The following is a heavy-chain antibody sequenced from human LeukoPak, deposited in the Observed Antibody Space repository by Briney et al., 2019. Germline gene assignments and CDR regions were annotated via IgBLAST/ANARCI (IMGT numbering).Heavy chain of an antibody. CDR3: ASPVVVAAGGSFDY. CDR1: GFTFSSYS. CDR2: ISSSSSYI. J-gene: IGHJ4*02. Sequence: GGSLRLSCAASGFTFSSYSMNWVRQAPGQGLEWVSSISSSSSYIYYADSVKGRFTISRDNAKNSLYLQMNSLRAEDTAVYYCASPVVVAAGGSFDYWGQGTLVTVSS. D-gene: IGHD2-15*01. V-gene: IGHV3-21*01.